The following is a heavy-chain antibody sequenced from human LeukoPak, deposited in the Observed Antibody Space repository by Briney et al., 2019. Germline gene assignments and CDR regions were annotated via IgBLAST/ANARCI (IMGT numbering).Heavy chain of an antibody. Sequence: GGSLRLSCAASGFTFSSYGMHWVRQAPGKGLEWVAVIWYGGSNKYYADSVKGRFTISRDNSKNTLYLQMNSLRAEDTAVYYCAKEGSWVAASGKRRYYFDYWGQGTLVTVSS. CDR1: GFTFSSYG. J-gene: IGHJ4*02. D-gene: IGHD6-13*01. V-gene: IGHV3-30*02. CDR2: IWYGGSNK. CDR3: AKEGSWVAASGKRRYYFDY.